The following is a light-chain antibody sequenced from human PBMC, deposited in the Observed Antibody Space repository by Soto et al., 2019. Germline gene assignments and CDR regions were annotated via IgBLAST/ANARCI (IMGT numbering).Light chain of an antibody. J-gene: IGKJ5*01. CDR1: QSVSSN. CDR3: QQYNNWLIT. CDR2: GAS. V-gene: IGKV3-15*01. Sequence: EIVMTQSPATLSVPQGERATLSCRASQSVSSNLAWYQQKPGQAPRLLIYGASTRATGIPARFSGSGSGTEFTLTISSLQSEDFAVYYCQQYNNWLITFGQGTRLEIK.